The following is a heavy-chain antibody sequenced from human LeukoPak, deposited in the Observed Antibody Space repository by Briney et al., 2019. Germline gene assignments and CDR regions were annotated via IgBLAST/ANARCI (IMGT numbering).Heavy chain of an antibody. V-gene: IGHV5-51*01. CDR3: AGAYSSSSFWFDP. J-gene: IGHJ5*02. CDR2: IYPGDSDT. CDR1: GYSFTSYW. D-gene: IGHD6-6*01. Sequence: GESLKISCKGSGYSFTSYWIGWARQMPGKGLEWMGIIYPGDSDTRYSPSFQGQVTISADKSISTAYLQWSSLKASDTAMYYCAGAYSSSSFWFDPWGQGTLVTVSS.